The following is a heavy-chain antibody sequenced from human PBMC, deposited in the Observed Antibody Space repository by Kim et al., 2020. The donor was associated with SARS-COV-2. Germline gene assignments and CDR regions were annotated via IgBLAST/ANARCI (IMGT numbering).Heavy chain of an antibody. D-gene: IGHD4-4*01. Sequence: YAQKYQGRVMITADASTSQPYMELSSLRSEDTAVYYCARVTTQKQSGMDVWGQGTTATVSS. CDR3: ARVTTQKQSGMDV. J-gene: IGHJ6*01. V-gene: IGHV1-69*01.